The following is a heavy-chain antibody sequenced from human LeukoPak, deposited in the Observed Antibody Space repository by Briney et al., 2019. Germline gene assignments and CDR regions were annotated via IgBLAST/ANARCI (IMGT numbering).Heavy chain of an antibody. CDR3: AKDGWGTTDAGIDF. CDR2: MHHDGRNN. J-gene: IGHJ4*02. CDR1: GFSFSTSG. D-gene: IGHD1-7*01. Sequence: GGSLRLSCVTSGFSFSTSGVHWVRQPPGGGLEWVAFMHHDGRNNYYEDSVKGRFIISRDTSKNTLYLQMNGLGPDDMGTYYCAKDGWGTTDAGIDFWGQGTRVTVSS. V-gene: IGHV3-30*02.